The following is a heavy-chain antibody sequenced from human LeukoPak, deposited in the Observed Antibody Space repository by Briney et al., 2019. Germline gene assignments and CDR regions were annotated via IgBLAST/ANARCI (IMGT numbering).Heavy chain of an antibody. D-gene: IGHD2-2*01. CDR2: INSDGSST. CDR3: ARARLSCSSTSCYALVVGFDY. J-gene: IGHJ4*02. V-gene: IGHV3-74*01. CDR1: GFTFSSYW. Sequence: GGSLRLSCAASGFTFSSYWMHWVRQAPGKGLVWVSRINSDGSSTSYADSVKSRFTISRDNAKNTLYLQMNSLRAEDTAVYYCARARLSCSSTSCYALVVGFDYWGQGTLVTVSS.